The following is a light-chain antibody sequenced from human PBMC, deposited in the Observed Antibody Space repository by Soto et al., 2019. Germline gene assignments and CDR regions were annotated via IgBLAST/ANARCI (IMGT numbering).Light chain of an antibody. CDR2: EVS. CDR1: SSDVGGYNY. V-gene: IGLV2-8*01. Sequence: QSALTQPPSASGSPGQSVTISCTGTSSDVGGYNYVSWYQQHPGKAPKLMIYEVSKRPSGVPDRFSGSKSGNTASLTVSGRQDEDEAAYYCSSYAGSNNLGVFGGGTKLTVL. J-gene: IGLJ3*02. CDR3: SSYAGSNNLGV.